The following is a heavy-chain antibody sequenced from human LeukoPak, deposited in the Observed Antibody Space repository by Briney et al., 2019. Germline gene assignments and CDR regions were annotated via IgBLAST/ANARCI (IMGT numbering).Heavy chain of an antibody. CDR1: GGSISSYY. CDR3: ARGYDFWSGYSLDY. V-gene: IGHV4-59*01. CDR2: IYYSGST. J-gene: IGHJ4*02. Sequence: SETLSLTCTVSGGSISSYYWSWIRQPPGKGLEWIGYIYYSGSTNYNPSLKSRVTISVDTSKSQFSLKLSSVTAADTAVYYCARGYDFWSGYSLDYWGQGTLVTVSS. D-gene: IGHD3-3*01.